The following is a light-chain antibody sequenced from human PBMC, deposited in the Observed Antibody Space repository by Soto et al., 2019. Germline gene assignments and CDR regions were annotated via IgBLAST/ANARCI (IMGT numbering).Light chain of an antibody. CDR1: QSLVYSDGNTY. Sequence: VALTQSPLSLPVTLGQASSISCRFTQSLVYSDGNTYLNWIQQRPGQSPKRLFYKVSNRDFGVLDRVSGSGSGTDFTLKISRVDCEDVGVDYGMQGTHWPPTFGQETKV. J-gene: IGKJ1*01. CDR3: MQGTHWPPT. CDR2: KVS. V-gene: IGKV2-30*01.